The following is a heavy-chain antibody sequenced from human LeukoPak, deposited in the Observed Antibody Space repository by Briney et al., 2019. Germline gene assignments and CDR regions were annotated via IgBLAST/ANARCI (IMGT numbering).Heavy chain of an antibody. CDR3: ARTPYYYDSSGYYGLDY. Sequence: ASVRVSCKASGYTFTGYYMHWVRQAPGQGLEWMGWINPNSGGTNYAQKFQGRVTMTRDTSISTAYMELSRLRSDDTAVYYCARTPYYYDSSGYYGLDYWGQGTLVTVSS. D-gene: IGHD3-22*01. J-gene: IGHJ4*02. V-gene: IGHV1-2*02. CDR1: GYTFTGYY. CDR2: INPNSGGT.